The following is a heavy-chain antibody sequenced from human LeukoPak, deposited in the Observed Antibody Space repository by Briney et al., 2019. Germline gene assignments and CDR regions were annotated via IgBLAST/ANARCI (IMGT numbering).Heavy chain of an antibody. CDR3: TRIVGVTDYFDY. CDR2: IRSKANSCAT. CDR1: GFTFSGSA. J-gene: IGHJ4*02. D-gene: IGHD1-26*01. V-gene: IGHV3-73*01. Sequence: GGSLRLSCAASGFTFSGSAMHWVRQASGKGLEWVGRIRSKANSCATAYAASVKGRFTISRDDSKNTAYLQMNSLKTEDTAVYYCTRIVGVTDYFDYWGQGTLVTVSS.